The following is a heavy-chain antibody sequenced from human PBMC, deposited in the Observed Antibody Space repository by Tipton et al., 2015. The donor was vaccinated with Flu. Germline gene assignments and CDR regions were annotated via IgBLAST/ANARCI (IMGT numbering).Heavy chain of an antibody. CDR1: GGSMSSFY. J-gene: IGHJ4*02. CDR2: IYTSGTS. Sequence: TLSLTCTASGGSMSSFYWSWIRQPAGKGLEFIGRIYTSGTSNYNPSLKSRVTMSIDTSKNQFSLKLNSVTAADTAVYYCARASGSGNYVSFDYWGQGTLVTVSS. V-gene: IGHV4-4*07. D-gene: IGHD1-7*01. CDR3: ARASGSGNYVSFDY.